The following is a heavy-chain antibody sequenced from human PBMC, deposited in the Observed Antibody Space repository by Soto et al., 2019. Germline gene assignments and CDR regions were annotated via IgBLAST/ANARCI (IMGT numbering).Heavy chain of an antibody. CDR2: ISAYNGNT. Sequence: QVQLVQSGAEVKKPGASVKVSCKASGYTFTNYGISWVRQAPGQGLEWMGWISAYNGNTNYAQRLQDRVTMTTDTSTNTAYMELRSLSSDDTAMYYCARDGYPAYNWLDPWGQGTLVTVSS. D-gene: IGHD5-12*01. CDR1: GYTFTNYG. CDR3: ARDGYPAYNWLDP. V-gene: IGHV1-18*01. J-gene: IGHJ5*02.